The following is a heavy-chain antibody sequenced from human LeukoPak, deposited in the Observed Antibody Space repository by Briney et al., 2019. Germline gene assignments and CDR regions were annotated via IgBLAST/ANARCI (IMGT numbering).Heavy chain of an antibody. D-gene: IGHD1-1*01. CDR2: INHSGST. Sequence: PSETLSLTCAVYGGSFTDYYWTWIRQPPGKGLEWIGEINHSGSTNYSPSLNSRVTISVDTSKNQFSMKMTSVTAANTAIYYCARSRVGTTSGHYYYIDVWGKGTTVIVSS. CDR1: GGSFTDYY. J-gene: IGHJ6*03. CDR3: ARSRVGTTSGHYYYIDV. V-gene: IGHV4-34*01.